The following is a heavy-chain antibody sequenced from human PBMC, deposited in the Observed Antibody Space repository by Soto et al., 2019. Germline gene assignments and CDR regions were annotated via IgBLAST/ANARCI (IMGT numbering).Heavy chain of an antibody. J-gene: IGHJ5*02. V-gene: IGHV1-2*02. Sequence: ASVKVSCKASGYLFSANYIHWVRQAPGQGLEWLGWINPHSGATNYAQKFLGRVTMSADTSASTAYMDLARLKSDDTAVYYCVRAKALGFSTWFDPWGRGTLVTVSS. CDR3: VRAKALGFSTWFDP. D-gene: IGHD3-10*01. CDR1: GYLFSANY. CDR2: INPHSGAT.